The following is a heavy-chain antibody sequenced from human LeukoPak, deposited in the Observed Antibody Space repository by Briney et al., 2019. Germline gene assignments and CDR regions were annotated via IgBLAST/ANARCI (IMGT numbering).Heavy chain of an antibody. D-gene: IGHD5-18*01. Sequence: GGSLRLSCAASGFTFSSYEMNWVRQAPGKGLEWVTYISSSGSTIYYADYVKGRFTVSRDNAKNSLYLQMNNLRAEDTALYYCGRDRVGGRGHSLDYLGQGTLVTVSS. CDR2: ISSSGSTI. CDR3: GRDRVGGRGHSLDY. V-gene: IGHV3-48*03. CDR1: GFTFSSYE. J-gene: IGHJ4*02.